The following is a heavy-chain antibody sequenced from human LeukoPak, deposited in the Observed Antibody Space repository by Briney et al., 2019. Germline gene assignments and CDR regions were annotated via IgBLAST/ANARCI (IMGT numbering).Heavy chain of an antibody. CDR1: GFTFSSYS. CDR3: ARGNAPLPFDY. CDR2: ISSNDGGYL. J-gene: IGHJ4*02. V-gene: IGHV3-21*01. Sequence: PGGSLRLSCAASGFTFSSYSMHWVRQAPGKGLEWVSSISSNDGGYLYYADSVKGRFTISRDNAKNSLYLQMNSLKADDTAVYYCARGNAPLPFDYWGQGALVTVSS. D-gene: IGHD2-2*01.